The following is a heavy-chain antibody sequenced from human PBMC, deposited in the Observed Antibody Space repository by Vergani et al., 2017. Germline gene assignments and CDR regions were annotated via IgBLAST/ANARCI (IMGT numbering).Heavy chain of an antibody. V-gene: IGHV4-61*02. J-gene: IGHJ6*03. D-gene: IGHD3-16*02. Sequence: QVQLQESGPGLVKPSQTLSLTCSVSGGAVNSGSNFWTWIRQPAGKGLEWIGRTSTDGSTNYNPSLKSRVTVSVDTSKTQISLRLTSVTAADTAVYYCAREAVVTSCDRYRFHYMDVWGKGTTVTVSS. CDR2: TSTDGST. CDR3: AREAVVTSCDRYRFHYMDV. CDR1: GGAVNSGSNF.